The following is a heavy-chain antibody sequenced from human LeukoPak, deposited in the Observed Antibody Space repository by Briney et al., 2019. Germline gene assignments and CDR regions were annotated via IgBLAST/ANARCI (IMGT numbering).Heavy chain of an antibody. CDR3: AKDLTYESSGSAIDT. D-gene: IGHD3-22*01. CDR2: VNWHGTT. J-gene: IGHJ5*02. CDR1: GFIFEDYT. Sequence: PGGSLRLSCAASGFIFEDYTMHWVRQVPGKTLEWVSLVNWHGTTYYADSLKGRFTISRDNSKNSLYLQMDSLRTEDTAFYYCAKDLTYESSGSAIDTWGLGTLVTVSS. V-gene: IGHV3-43*01.